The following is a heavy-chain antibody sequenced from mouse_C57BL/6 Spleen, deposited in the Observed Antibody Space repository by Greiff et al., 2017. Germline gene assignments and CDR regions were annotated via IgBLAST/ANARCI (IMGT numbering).Heavy chain of an antibody. Sequence: QVQLQQPGAELVKPGASVKMSCKASGYTFTSYWITWVKQRPGQGLEWIGDIYPGSGSTNYNEKFKRKATLTVDTSSSTAYMKLSSLTSEDSAVYYCAMVYYGSSYWYFDVWGTGTTVTVSS. V-gene: IGHV1-55*01. J-gene: IGHJ1*03. CDR1: GYTFTSYW. CDR3: AMVYYGSSYWYFDV. D-gene: IGHD1-1*01. CDR2: IYPGSGST.